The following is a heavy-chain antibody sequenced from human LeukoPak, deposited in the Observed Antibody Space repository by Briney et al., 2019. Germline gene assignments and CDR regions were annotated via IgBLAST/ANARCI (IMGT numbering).Heavy chain of an antibody. D-gene: IGHD3-3*01. CDR3: ARDRVGAYYDFWSGYYNNWFDP. CDR1: GFSISSGYY. CDR2: IYHSGIT. J-gene: IGHJ5*02. Sequence: SETLSLTCTVSGFSISSGYYWGWIRQPPGKGLEWIGSIYHSGITYYNSSLKSRVTMSVDTSKNQFSLKLSSVTAADTAVYYCARDRVGAYYDFWSGYYNNWFDPWGQGTLVTVSS. V-gene: IGHV4-38-2*02.